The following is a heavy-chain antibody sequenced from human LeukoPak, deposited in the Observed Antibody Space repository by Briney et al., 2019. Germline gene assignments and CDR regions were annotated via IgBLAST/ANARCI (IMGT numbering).Heavy chain of an antibody. Sequence: SVKVSCKASGGTFSSYVISWVRQAPGQGLEWMGGIIPGFGTANYAQKFQGTVTITADVYMVLNSLRSEDTAGYYCAREPEPAITMVRGEVFDIWGQGTMVIVSS. CDR2: IIPGFGTA. CDR3: AREPEPAITMVRGEVFDI. D-gene: IGHD3-10*01. V-gene: IGHV1-69*13. J-gene: IGHJ3*02. CDR1: GGTFSSYV.